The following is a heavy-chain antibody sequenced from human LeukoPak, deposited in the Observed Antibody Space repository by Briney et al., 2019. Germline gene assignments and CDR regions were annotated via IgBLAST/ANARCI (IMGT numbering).Heavy chain of an antibody. V-gene: IGHV1-24*01. J-gene: IGHJ4*02. Sequence: GAAVKVSCKVSGYTLTELSMHWVREAPGKGRECMGDFDPEDGETVYAQRFQGRVTMTEDTSTDTAYMELSSLRSEDTAVYYCATGSLRLGEFSLGYWGQGTLVTVSS. D-gene: IGHD3-16*02. CDR3: ATGSLRLGEFSLGY. CDR1: GYTLTELS. CDR2: FDPEDGET.